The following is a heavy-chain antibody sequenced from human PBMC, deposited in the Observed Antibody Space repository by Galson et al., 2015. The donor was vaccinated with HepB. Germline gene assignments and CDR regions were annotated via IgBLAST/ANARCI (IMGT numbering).Heavy chain of an antibody. CDR3: ARDPEPVDTAMVPTDNFIDY. V-gene: IGHV1-69*13. CDR1: GGTFSSYA. CDR2: IIPIFGTA. J-gene: IGHJ4*02. Sequence: SVKVSCKASGGTFSSYAISWVRQAPGQGLEWMGGIIPIFGTANYAQKFQGRVTITADESTSTAYMELSSLRSEDTAVYYCARDPEPVDTAMVPTDNFIDYWGQGTLVTVSS. D-gene: IGHD5-18*01.